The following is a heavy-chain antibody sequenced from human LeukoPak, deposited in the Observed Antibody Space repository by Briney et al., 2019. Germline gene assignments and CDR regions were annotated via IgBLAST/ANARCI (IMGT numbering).Heavy chain of an antibody. D-gene: IGHD6-13*01. Sequence: KPSETLSLTCAVYGGSFSGYYWSWLRQPPGKGLEWIGEINHSGSTNYNPSLKSRVTISVDTSKNQFSLKLSSVTAADTAVYYCARSPRPSTKRQQLVKRSGAFDIWGQGTIVTVSS. J-gene: IGHJ3*02. CDR3: ARSPRPSTKRQQLVKRSGAFDI. V-gene: IGHV4-34*01. CDR2: INHSGST. CDR1: GGSFSGYY.